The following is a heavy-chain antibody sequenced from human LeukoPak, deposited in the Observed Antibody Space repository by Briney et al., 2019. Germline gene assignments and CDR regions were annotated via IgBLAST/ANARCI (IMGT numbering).Heavy chain of an antibody. J-gene: IGHJ5*02. CDR2: IYYSGST. V-gene: IGHV4-59*01. D-gene: IGHD4-17*01. CDR3: ARDTNGDYGSWFDP. CDR1: GGSISSYY. Sequence: PSETLSLTCTVSGGSISSYYWSWIRQPPGKGLEWIGYIYYSGSTNYNPSLKSRVTISVDTSKNQFSLKLSSVTAADTAVYYCARDTNGDYGSWFDPWGQGTLVTVSS.